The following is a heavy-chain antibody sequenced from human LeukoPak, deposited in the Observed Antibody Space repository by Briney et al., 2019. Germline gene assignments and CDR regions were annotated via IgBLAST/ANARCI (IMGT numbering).Heavy chain of an antibody. J-gene: IGHJ3*02. V-gene: IGHV4-59*01. CDR1: GASTSSYY. Sequence: SETLSLTCTVSGASTSSYYWSWVRQFPGKGLEWIGYIYYSGSTNYNPSLKSRVTISVDTSKNQFSLKLSSVTAADTAVYYCARGGGYYDSSGYSDDAFDIWGQGTMVTVSS. CDR3: ARGGGYYDSSGYSDDAFDI. D-gene: IGHD3-22*01. CDR2: IYYSGST.